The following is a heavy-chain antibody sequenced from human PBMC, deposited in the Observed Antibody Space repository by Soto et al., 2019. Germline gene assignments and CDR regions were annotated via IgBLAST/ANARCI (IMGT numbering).Heavy chain of an antibody. CDR1: GYTFTSYG. Sequence: QVHLVQSGAEVKKPGASVKVSCKASGYTFTSYGITWVRQAPGQGLEWMGWISAHNGNTDYAQKLQGRVIVTRDTSTSTAYMELRSLRSDDAAVYYCARGRYGDYWGQGALVTASS. CDR2: ISAHNGNT. V-gene: IGHV1-18*01. D-gene: IGHD1-1*01. J-gene: IGHJ4*02. CDR3: ARGRYGDY.